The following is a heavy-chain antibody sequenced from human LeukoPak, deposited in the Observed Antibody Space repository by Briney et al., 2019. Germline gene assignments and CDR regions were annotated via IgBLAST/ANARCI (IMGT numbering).Heavy chain of an antibody. Sequence: PSETLSLTCTVYGGSFSGYYWSWIRQPPGKGLEWIGEINHSGSTNYNPSLKSRVTISVDTSKNQFYLKLSSVTTADTAMYYCARVQAEVGPGHWGQGTLVTVSS. CDR3: ARVQAEVGPGH. V-gene: IGHV4-34*01. CDR1: GGSFSGYY. J-gene: IGHJ4*02. CDR2: INHSGST. D-gene: IGHD1-26*01.